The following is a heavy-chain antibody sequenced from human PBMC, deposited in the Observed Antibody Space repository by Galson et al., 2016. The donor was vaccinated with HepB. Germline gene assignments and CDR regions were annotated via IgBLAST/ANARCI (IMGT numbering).Heavy chain of an antibody. CDR1: GYSFTTYW. CDR3: ARLHCSDRSCYLDY. J-gene: IGHJ4*02. Sequence: KVSCKASGYSFTTYWIGWVRQMPGKGLEWMGIIYPGDSDTRHSPSFQGQVTISADKSISTTYLQWSSLKASDTAMYYCARLHCSDRSCYLDYWGQGTLVTVSS. CDR2: IYPGDSDT. D-gene: IGHD2-15*01. V-gene: IGHV5-51*01.